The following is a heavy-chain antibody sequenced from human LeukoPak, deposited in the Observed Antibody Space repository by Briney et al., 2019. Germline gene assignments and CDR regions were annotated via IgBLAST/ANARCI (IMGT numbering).Heavy chain of an antibody. V-gene: IGHV4-34*01. J-gene: IGHJ6*02. Sequence: PSETLSLTCGVYGGSFSGYYWSWIRQPPGKGLEWIGDINHSGSNNYNPSLKSRVTISVDPSKSQFSLRLSSMTAADTAVYYCARDRYCSSTSCNRYYYHGMDVWGQGTTVTVSS. CDR1: GGSFSGYY. CDR3: ARDRYCSSTSCNRYYYHGMDV. D-gene: IGHD2-2*01. CDR2: INHSGSN.